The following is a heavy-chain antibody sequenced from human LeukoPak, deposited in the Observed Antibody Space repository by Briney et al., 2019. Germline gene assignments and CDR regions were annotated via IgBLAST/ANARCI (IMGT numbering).Heavy chain of an antibody. CDR3: ARTNPQLWYGSYYYYMDV. CDR2: TSHSGST. V-gene: IGHV4-34*01. J-gene: IGHJ6*03. CDR1: GGSLSGYY. Sequence: PSETLSLTCAVYGGSLSGYYWSWIRQPPGKGLEWIGETSHSGSTDYDPSFKSRVTMSVDTSKNQFSLKLRSATAADTAVYFCARTNPQLWYGSYYYYMDVWGRGTTVIVSS. D-gene: IGHD1-1*01.